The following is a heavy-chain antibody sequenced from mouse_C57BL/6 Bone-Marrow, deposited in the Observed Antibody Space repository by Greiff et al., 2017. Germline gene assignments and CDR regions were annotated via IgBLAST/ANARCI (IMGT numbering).Heavy chain of an antibody. V-gene: IGHV3-8*01. CDR1: GYSITSDY. Sequence: EVKLLEPGPGLAKPSQTLSLSCYVTGYSITSDYWNWIRTFPGNKLEYMGYISYSGSTYYNPPPKSRNSITRDTSKDQYFLRLHSVTPEVTASDYCASKRASYSAMDYWGQGTSVTVSS. D-gene: IGHD3-1*01. J-gene: IGHJ4*01. CDR3: ASKRASYSAMDY. CDR2: ISYSGST.